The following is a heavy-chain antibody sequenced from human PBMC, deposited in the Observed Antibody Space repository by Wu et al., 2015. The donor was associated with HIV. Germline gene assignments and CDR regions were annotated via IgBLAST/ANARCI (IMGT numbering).Heavy chain of an antibody. CDR1: GYTFTSYY. D-gene: IGHD3-22*01. CDR3: ARGRSYYDSSGYYFFDY. Sequence: QVQLVQSGAEVKKPGASVKVSCKASGYTFTSYYMHWVRQAPGQGLEWMGWISAYNGNTNYAQKLQGRVTMTTDTSTSTAYMELRSLRSDDTAVYYCARGRSYYDSSGYYFFDYWGQGTLVTVSS. J-gene: IGHJ4*02. V-gene: IGHV1-18*04. CDR2: ISAYNGNT.